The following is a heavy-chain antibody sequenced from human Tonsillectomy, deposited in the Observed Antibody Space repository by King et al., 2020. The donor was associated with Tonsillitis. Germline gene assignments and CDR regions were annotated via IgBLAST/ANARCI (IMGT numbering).Heavy chain of an antibody. CDR2: IYPGDSDT. CDR3: ARRGGTFDDPYDI. D-gene: IGHD1-26*01. J-gene: IGHJ3*02. CDR1: GYRFASYW. Sequence: QLVQSGAEVKKPGESLKISCQGAGYRFASYWIGGVRQTPGKGLELMGIIYPGDSDTRYSPSFEGRVTISADKSINTAYLQWSSLKAPDTAMYYCARRGGTFDDPYDIWGQGTKVTVSS. V-gene: IGHV5-51*03.